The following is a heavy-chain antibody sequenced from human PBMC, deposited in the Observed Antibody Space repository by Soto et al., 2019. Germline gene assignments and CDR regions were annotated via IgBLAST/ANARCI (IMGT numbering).Heavy chain of an antibody. CDR1: GGSISSYY. Sequence: SETLSLTCTVSGGSISSYYWSWIRQPPGKGLEWIGYIYYSGSTNYNPSLKSRVTISVDTSKNQFSLKLSSVTAADTAVYYRARLGLVDGDYRFRDYYYYYMDVWGKGTTVTVSS. CDR2: IYYSGST. CDR3: ARLGLVDGDYRFRDYYYYYMDV. V-gene: IGHV4-59*08. D-gene: IGHD4-17*01. J-gene: IGHJ6*03.